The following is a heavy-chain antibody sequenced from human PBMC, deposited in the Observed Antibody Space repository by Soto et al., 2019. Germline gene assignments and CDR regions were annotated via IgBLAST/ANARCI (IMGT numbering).Heavy chain of an antibody. J-gene: IGHJ4*02. CDR3: ARDLYSGYSPFDY. V-gene: IGHV3-48*01. CDR2: ISSSSSTI. D-gene: IGHD5-12*01. Sequence: APGKGLEWVSYISSSSSTIYYADSVKGRFTISRDNAKNSLYLQMNSLRAEDTAVYYCARDLYSGYSPFDYWGQGTLVTVSS.